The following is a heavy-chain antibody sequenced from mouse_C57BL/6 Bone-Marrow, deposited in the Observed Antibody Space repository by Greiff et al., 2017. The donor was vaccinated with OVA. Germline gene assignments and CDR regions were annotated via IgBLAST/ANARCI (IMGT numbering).Heavy chain of an antibody. V-gene: IGHV2-2*01. J-gene: IGHJ3*01. CDR3: ARNYGPWFAY. CDR2: IWSGGST. Sequence: QVQLQQSGPGLVQPSQSLSITCTVSGFSLTSYGVHWVRQSPGKGLEWLGVIWSGGSTDYNAAFISRLSISKDNSKSQVVFKMNSLQADDTAIYYCARNYGPWFAYWGQGTLVTVSA. CDR1: GFSLTSYG. D-gene: IGHD1-1*01.